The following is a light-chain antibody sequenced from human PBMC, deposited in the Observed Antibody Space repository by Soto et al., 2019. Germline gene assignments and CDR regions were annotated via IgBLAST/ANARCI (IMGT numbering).Light chain of an antibody. J-gene: IGKJ1*01. CDR1: QSVSSY. CDR2: DAS. V-gene: IGKV3-11*01. Sequence: EVVLTQSPATLSLSPGERATLSCRASQSVSSYLAWYQQKRGQAPRLLIYDASNRATGIPARFSGSGSGTDFTLTISSLEPEDFAVYYCQQYGSSSWTFGQGTKVEIK. CDR3: QQYGSSSWT.